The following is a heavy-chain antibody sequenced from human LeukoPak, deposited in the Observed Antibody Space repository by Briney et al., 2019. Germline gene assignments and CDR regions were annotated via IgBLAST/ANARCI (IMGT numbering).Heavy chain of an antibody. J-gene: IGHJ4*02. CDR3: ARGALYDYYDSSGSEDY. V-gene: IGHV3-74*01. CDR1: GFTFSSYW. D-gene: IGHD3-22*01. CDR2: INTDGSST. Sequence: GGSLRLSCAASGFTFSSYWMHWVRQAPGKGLVWVSRINTDGSSTSYADSMKGRFTISRDNAKNTLYLQMNSLRAEDTAVYYCARGALYDYYDSSGSEDYWGQGTLVTVSS.